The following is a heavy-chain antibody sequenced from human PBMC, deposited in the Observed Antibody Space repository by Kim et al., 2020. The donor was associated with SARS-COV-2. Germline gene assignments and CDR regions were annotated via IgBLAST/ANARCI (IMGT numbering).Heavy chain of an antibody. J-gene: IGHJ4*02. CDR3: ARDLGYSSGGNFAF. CDR2: ISSSGDST. D-gene: IGHD6-19*01. Sequence: GGSLRLSCAASGFTFSSFPMNWVRQAPGKALEWVSIISSSGDSTYYADSVKGRFTISRDNSKNTLYLRMHSLRAEDTAIYYCARDLGYSSGGNFAFWGQG. V-gene: IGHV3-23*01. CDR1: GFTFSSFP.